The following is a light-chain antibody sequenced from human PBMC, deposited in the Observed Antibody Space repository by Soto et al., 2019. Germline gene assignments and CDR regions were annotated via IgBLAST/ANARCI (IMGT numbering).Light chain of an antibody. CDR2: AAS. CDR3: QQYNKWPIT. CDR1: QSISSY. Sequence: DIQMTQSPSSLSASVGDRVTITCRASQSISSYLNWYQQKPGKAPKLLIYAASSLQSGVPSRFSGSGSGTDFTLTISSLQSEDFAVYYCQQYNKWPITFGQGTRLEIK. J-gene: IGKJ5*01. V-gene: IGKV1-39*01.